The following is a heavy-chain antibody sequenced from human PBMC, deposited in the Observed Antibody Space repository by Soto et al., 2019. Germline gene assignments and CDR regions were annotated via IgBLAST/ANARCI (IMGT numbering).Heavy chain of an antibody. Sequence: EVQLMESGGGLVQPGGSLRLSCAASGFTFSSYWMHWVRQAPGKGLVWVSRINSDGSSTSYADSVKGRFTISRDNAKNTLYLQMNSLRAEDTAVYYCARDLTIFGVEDYYYGMDVWGQGTTVTVSS. V-gene: IGHV3-74*01. CDR2: INSDGSST. CDR3: ARDLTIFGVEDYYYGMDV. J-gene: IGHJ6*02. CDR1: GFTFSSYW. D-gene: IGHD3-3*01.